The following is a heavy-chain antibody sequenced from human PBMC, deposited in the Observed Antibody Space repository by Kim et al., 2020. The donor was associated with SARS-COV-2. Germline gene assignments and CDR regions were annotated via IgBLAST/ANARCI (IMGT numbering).Heavy chain of an antibody. J-gene: IGHJ5*02. CDR1: GYTFTSYD. V-gene: IGHV1-8*01. Sequence: ASVKVSCKASGYTFTSYDINWVRQATGQRLEWMGWMNPNSGNTGYAQKFQGRVTMTRNTSISTAYMELSSLRSEDTAVYYCARVSGWYSYNWFDPWGQGTLVTVSS. D-gene: IGHD6-19*01. CDR3: ARVSGWYSYNWFDP. CDR2: MNPNSGNT.